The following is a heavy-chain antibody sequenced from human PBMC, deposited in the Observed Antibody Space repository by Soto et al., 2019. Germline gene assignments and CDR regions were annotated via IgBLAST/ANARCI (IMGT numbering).Heavy chain of an antibody. D-gene: IGHD6-13*01. Sequence: QVQLQESGPGLVKPSETLSLTCTVSGGSISNYYWSWIRQPPGKGLEWIGYIYYSGSSDYNPSLKRQVTISLDTSENYSAVTLSSVTVADTAVYYCPRKYAAGTALPNWGQGTLVTVSS. CDR2: IYYSGSS. J-gene: IGHJ4*02. CDR1: GGSISNYY. V-gene: IGHV4-59*08. CDR3: PRKYAAGTALPN.